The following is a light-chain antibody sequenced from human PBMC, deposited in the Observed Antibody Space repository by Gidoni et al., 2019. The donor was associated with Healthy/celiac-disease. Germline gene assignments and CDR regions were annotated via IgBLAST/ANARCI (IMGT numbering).Light chain of an antibody. Sequence: EIVMTQSPATLSVSPGERATLSCRASQSVSSNLAWYQQKPGQAPRLLIYGASTRATGIPARFSGSGSRTEFTLTISSLQSEDFAVYYCQQYNNWPLRTFGQGTKLEIK. V-gene: IGKV3-15*01. J-gene: IGKJ2*01. CDR1: QSVSSN. CDR2: GAS. CDR3: QQYNNWPLRT.